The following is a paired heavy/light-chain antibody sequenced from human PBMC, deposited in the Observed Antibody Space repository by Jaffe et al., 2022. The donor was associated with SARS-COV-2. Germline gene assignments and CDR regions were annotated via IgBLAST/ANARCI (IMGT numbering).Light chain of an antibody. J-gene: IGKJ3*01. CDR3: QQRSNWVT. V-gene: IGKV3-11*01. CDR2: DAS. Sequence: EIVLTQSPATLSLSPGERATLSCRASQSVSSYLAWYQQKPGQAPRLLIYDASNRATGIPARFSGSGSGTDFTLTISSLEPEDFAVYYCQQRSNWVTFGPGTKVDIK. CDR1: QSVSSY.
Heavy chain of an antibody. J-gene: IGHJ6*02. Sequence: QVQLVQSGSELKKPGASVKVSCKASGYTFTSYAMNWVRQAPGQGLEWMGWINTNTGNPTYAQGFTGRFVFSLDTSVSTAYLQISSLKAEDTAVYYCAREIQNYDYVWGSYRRSFYYYYYGMDVWGQGTTVTVSS. CDR3: AREIQNYDYVWGSYRRSFYYYYYGMDV. CDR1: GYTFTSYA. CDR2: INTNTGNP. D-gene: IGHD3-16*02. V-gene: IGHV7-4-1*02.